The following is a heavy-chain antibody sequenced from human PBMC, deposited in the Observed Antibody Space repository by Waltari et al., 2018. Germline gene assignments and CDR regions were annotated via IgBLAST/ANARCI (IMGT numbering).Heavy chain of an antibody. J-gene: IGHJ5*02. CDR3: ARDKKGVGTMIVIDWFDP. CDR2: IIPIFGTA. V-gene: IGHV1-69*01. CDR1: GGTFSSYA. Sequence: QVQLVQSGAEVKKPGSSVKVSCKASGGTFSSYAISWVRKAPGQGLEWMGGIIPIFGTANYAQKFQGRVTITADESTSTAYMELSSLRSEDTAVYYCARDKKGVGTMIVIDWFDPWGQGTLVTVSS. D-gene: IGHD3-22*01.